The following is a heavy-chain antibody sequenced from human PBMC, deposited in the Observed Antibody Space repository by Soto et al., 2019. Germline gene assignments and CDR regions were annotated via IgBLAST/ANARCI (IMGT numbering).Heavy chain of an antibody. Sequence: QVQLQESGPGLVKPSQTLSLTCTVSGGSISSGDYYWSWIRQPPGKGLEWIGYIYYSGSTYYNPSLKSRVPIPVDTSKTQFSLKLSSVTAADTAVYYCARVHCSGGSCYVDYWGQGTLVTVSS. CDR1: GGSISSGDYY. CDR3: ARVHCSGGSCYVDY. V-gene: IGHV4-30-4*01. CDR2: IYYSGST. J-gene: IGHJ4*02. D-gene: IGHD2-15*01.